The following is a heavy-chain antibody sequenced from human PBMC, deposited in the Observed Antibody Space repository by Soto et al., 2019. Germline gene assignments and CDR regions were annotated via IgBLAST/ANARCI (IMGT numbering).Heavy chain of an antibody. CDR2: IFYSVYS. V-gene: IGHV4-31*03. CDR1: GYSISSGGYY. Sequence: QVQLQESGPGLVKPSQTLSLTCTVSGYSISSGGYYWSWIRQSRGKGLEWIGYIFYSVYSYYNLSLNKRLLISVDTSKKHFSPKLSSVTADDTAVYYCARLNAIVVGPTAMGWFDPRGPGALVPIYS. D-gene: IGHD2-2*01. CDR3: ARLNAIVVGPTAMGWFDP. J-gene: IGHJ5*02.